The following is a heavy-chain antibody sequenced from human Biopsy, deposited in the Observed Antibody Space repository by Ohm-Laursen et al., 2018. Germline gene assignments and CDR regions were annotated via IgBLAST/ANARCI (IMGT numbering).Heavy chain of an antibody. V-gene: IGHV4-59*01. CDR3: ALGGGSYVNFDY. Sequence: TLSLTCAVSGGSISNYFWTWIRQPPGKGLEWIGYFRFEDRTSYNSSLKSRVTISADTSKNQFSLRLSSVTAADTAVYYCALGGGSYVNFDYWGQGPLVTVSS. D-gene: IGHD1-26*01. J-gene: IGHJ4*02. CDR1: GGSISNYF. CDR2: FRFEDRT.